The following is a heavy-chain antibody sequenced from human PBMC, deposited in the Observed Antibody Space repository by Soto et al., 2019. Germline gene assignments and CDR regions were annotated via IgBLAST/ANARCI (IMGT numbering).Heavy chain of an antibody. CDR3: ARDPSKWELLFYFDY. J-gene: IGHJ4*02. Sequence: SVKVSCKASGGTFSSYAISWVRQAPGQGLEWMGGIIPIFGTANYAQKFQGRVTITADESTSTAYMELSSLRSEDTAVYYCARDPSKWELLFYFDYWGQGTLVTVSS. D-gene: IGHD1-26*01. CDR2: IIPIFGTA. CDR1: GGTFSSYA. V-gene: IGHV1-69*13.